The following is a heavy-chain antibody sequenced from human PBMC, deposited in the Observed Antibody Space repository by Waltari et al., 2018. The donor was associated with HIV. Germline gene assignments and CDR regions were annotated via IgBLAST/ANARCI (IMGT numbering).Heavy chain of an antibody. V-gene: IGHV1-69*19. CDR2: TAPFFGV. D-gene: IGHD1-26*01. J-gene: IGHJ3*01. CDR3: AKSDFTELVRGQKAFDV. CDR1: GGAFDTFV. Sequence: QAQLVQSGAETKKPGSSVTVSCQASGGAFDTFVFTWVRQAPGQGLEWLGGTAPFFGVIYAQDFNGRVTITSNPSTRTVFLELGGLRPDDTAVYFCAKSDFTELVRGQKAFDVWGQGT.